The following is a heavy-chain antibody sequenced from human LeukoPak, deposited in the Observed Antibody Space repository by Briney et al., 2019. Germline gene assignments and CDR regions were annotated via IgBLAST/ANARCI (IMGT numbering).Heavy chain of an antibody. D-gene: IGHD3-22*01. CDR3: ASAISYYYDSSGYYSDAFDI. Sequence: PGGSLRLSCAASGFTFSSNWMSWVRQAPGKELECVSYISSSGTTIYYADSVKGRFTISRDNAKNSLYLQMNSLRAEDTAVYYCASAISYYYDSSGYYSDAFDIWGQGTMVTVSS. CDR1: GFTFSSNW. CDR2: ISSSGTTI. V-gene: IGHV3-48*04. J-gene: IGHJ3*02.